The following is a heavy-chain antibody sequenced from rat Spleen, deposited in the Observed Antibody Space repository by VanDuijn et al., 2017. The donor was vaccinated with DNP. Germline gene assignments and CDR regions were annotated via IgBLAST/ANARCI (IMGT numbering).Heavy chain of an antibody. CDR1: GFTFSTYW. D-gene: IGHD1-2*01. CDR2: INIDGGST. CDR3: AKDGELGYTMDA. V-gene: IGHV5-58*01. Sequence: EVKLVETGGGLVRPGRSLKLSCVASGFTFSTYWMYWIRQAPGKGLEWIASINIDGGSTYYPDSVRGRFTISSDNAENTVYLQRNSLRSEDTATYYCAKDGELGYTMDAWGQGTSVTVSS. J-gene: IGHJ4*01.